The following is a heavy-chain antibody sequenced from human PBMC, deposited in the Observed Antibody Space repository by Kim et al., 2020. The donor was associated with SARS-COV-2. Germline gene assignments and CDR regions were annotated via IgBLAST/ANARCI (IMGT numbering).Heavy chain of an antibody. CDR2: ISGSGGDT. Sequence: GGSLRLSCAASGFNFSRYSMTWVRQAPGKGLEWVSTISGSGGDTYYADSVKGRFTISRDNSRNTLYLQMNTLRAEDAAVYYCAKEGPKYCSGSGCSLFDIWGQGTTVTVSS. J-gene: IGHJ3*02. CDR3: AKEGPKYCSGSGCSLFDI. D-gene: IGHD2-15*01. CDR1: GFNFSRYS. V-gene: IGHV3-23*01.